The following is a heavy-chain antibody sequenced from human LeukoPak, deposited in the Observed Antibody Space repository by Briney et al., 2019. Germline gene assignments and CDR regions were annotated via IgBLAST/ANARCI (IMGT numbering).Heavy chain of an antibody. Sequence: ASVTVSCKASGYTFTGYYMHWVRQAPGQGLEWMGWINPNSGGTNYAQKFQGRVTMTRDTSISTAYMELSRLRSDDTAVYYCASYTRVGEYGSGSYQTRSNWFDPWGQGTLVTVSS. CDR2: INPNSGGT. D-gene: IGHD3-10*01. J-gene: IGHJ5*02. V-gene: IGHV1-2*02. CDR3: ASYTRVGEYGSGSYQTRSNWFDP. CDR1: GYTFTGYY.